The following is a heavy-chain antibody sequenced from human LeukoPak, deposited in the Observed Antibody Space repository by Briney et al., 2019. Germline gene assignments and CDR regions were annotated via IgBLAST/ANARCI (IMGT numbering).Heavy chain of an antibody. CDR1: GGSFSGYY. CDR2: INHSGST. Sequence: PSETLSLTCAVYGGSFSGYYWSWIRQPPGKGLEWIEEINHSGSTNYNPSLKSRVTISVDTSKNQFSLKLSSVTAADTAVYYCASYRLDGDSSGYYWSFDYWGQGTLVTVSS. CDR3: ASYRLDGDSSGYYWSFDY. D-gene: IGHD3-22*01. V-gene: IGHV4-34*01. J-gene: IGHJ4*02.